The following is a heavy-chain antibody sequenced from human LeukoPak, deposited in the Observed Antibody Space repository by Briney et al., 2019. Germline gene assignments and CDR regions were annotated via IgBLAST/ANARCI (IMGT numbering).Heavy chain of an antibody. CDR3: ARDRYCSGGSCLRSWFDP. CDR1: GYTFTSYA. J-gene: IGHJ5*02. V-gene: IGHV1-3*01. Sequence: ASVKVSCKASGYTFTSYAMHWVRQAPGQRLEWMGWINAGNGNTKYSQKFQGRVTITRDTSASTAYMELSSLRSEGTAVYYCARDRYCSGGSCLRSWFDPWGQGTLVTVSS. CDR2: INAGNGNT. D-gene: IGHD2-15*01.